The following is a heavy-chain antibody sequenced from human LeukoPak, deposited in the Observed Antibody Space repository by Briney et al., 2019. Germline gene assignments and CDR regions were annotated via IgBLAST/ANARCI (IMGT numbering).Heavy chain of an antibody. CDR2: INPNSGGT. J-gene: IGHJ5*02. V-gene: IGHV1-2*02. D-gene: IGHD3-10*01. CDR3: ASNYGSGSYSTNWFDP. Sequence: ASVKVSCKASGYTFTGYYMHWVRQAPGQGLEWMGWINPNSGGTNYAQKLRGRVTMTRDTSISTAYMELSRLRSDDTAVYYCASNYGSGSYSTNWFDPWGQGTLVTVSS. CDR1: GYTFTGYY.